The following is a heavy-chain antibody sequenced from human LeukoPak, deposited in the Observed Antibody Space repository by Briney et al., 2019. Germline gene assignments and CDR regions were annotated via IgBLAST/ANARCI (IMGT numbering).Heavy chain of an antibody. Sequence: PSETLSLTCTVSGGSISSSSYYWGWIRQPPGKGLEWIGSIYYSGSTYYNPSLKSRVTISVDTSKNQFSLKLSSVTAADTAVYYCASERGGLTYYDFWSGYLIPGYMDVWGKGTTVTVSS. D-gene: IGHD3-3*01. J-gene: IGHJ6*03. CDR2: IYYSGST. CDR1: GGSISSSSYY. CDR3: ASERGGLTYYDFWSGYLIPGYMDV. V-gene: IGHV4-39*07.